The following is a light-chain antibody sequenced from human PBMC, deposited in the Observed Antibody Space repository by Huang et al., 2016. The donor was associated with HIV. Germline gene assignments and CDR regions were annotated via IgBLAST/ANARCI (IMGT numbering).Light chain of an antibody. CDR2: GAS. V-gene: IGKV3-15*01. Sequence: EIVMTQSPATLAVSPGERATLSCRASQTIKNNVAWYQQRPGQAPRLLIYGASSRATGIPARCSGSGSGTEFSVTITSLQSEDFALYYCQQYDDWPYTFGQGTRLEIK. CDR3: QQYDDWPYT. CDR1: QTIKNN. J-gene: IGKJ2*01.